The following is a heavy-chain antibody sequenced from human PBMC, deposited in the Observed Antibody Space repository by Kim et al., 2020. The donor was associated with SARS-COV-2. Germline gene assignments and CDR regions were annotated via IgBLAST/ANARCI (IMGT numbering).Heavy chain of an antibody. J-gene: IGHJ4*02. CDR3: AKDLYYYGSGSPYYFDY. V-gene: IGHV3-30*02. Sequence: VKGRFTISRDTSKNTLYLKMNSLRAEDTAVYYCAKDLYYYGSGSPYYFDYWGQGTPVTVSS. D-gene: IGHD3-10*01.